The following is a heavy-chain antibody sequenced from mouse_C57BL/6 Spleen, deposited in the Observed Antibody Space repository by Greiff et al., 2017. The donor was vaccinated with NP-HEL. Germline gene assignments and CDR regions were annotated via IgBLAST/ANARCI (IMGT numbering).Heavy chain of an antibody. V-gene: IGHV5-6*01. CDR3: ARGDGYWFAY. D-gene: IGHD2-3*01. CDR1: GFTFSSYG. CDR2: ISSGGSYT. Sequence: EVKLVESGGDLVKPGGSLKLSCAASGFTFSSYGMSWVRQTPDKRLEWVATISSGGSYTYYPDSVKGRFTISRDNAKNTLYLQMSSLKSEDTAMYYCARGDGYWFAYWGQGTLVTVSA. J-gene: IGHJ3*01.